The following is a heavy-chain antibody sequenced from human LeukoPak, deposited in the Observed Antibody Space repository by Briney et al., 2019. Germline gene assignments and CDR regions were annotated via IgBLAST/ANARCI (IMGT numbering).Heavy chain of an antibody. D-gene: IGHD3-3*01. CDR3: ASKTYYDFWSDSDAFDI. J-gene: IGHJ3*02. V-gene: IGHV4-4*07. Sequence: SETLSLTCTVSGGSISSYYWSWIRQPAGKGLEWIGRIYTSGSTNYNPSLKSRVTMSVDTSKNQFSLKLSSVTAADTAVYYCASKTYYDFWSDSDAFDIWGQGTMVTVSS. CDR2: IYTSGST. CDR1: GGSISSYY.